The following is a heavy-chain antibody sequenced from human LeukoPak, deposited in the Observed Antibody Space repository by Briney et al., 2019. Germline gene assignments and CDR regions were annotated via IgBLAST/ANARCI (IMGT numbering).Heavy chain of an antibody. CDR3: VRSDDFWSGYYGY. CDR2: IFYSGST. D-gene: IGHD3-3*01. J-gene: IGHJ4*02. CDR1: GGSISSYC. V-gene: IGHV4-59*01. Sequence: SETLSLTCTVSGGSISSYCWSWIRQPPGRGLEWIGYIFYSGSTNYNPSLKSRVTISVDTSKNQFSLKLSSVTAADTAVYYCVRSDDFWSGYYGYWGQGTLVTVSS.